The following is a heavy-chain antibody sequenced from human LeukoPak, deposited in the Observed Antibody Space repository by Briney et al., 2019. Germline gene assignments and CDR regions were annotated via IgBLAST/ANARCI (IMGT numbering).Heavy chain of an antibody. CDR1: GYSFTRFW. J-gene: IGHJ4*02. V-gene: IGHV5-51*01. CDR3: ARCTHLYYLDY. Sequence: GESLKISCRGSGYSFTRFWIAWVRQMPGKGLEWMGIIYPGDSDIRYSPSFQGQVTISADKSISTAYMQWSSLKASDTAIYYCARCTHLYYLDYCGQGTLVTVSS. CDR2: IYPGDSDI. D-gene: IGHD2-2*01.